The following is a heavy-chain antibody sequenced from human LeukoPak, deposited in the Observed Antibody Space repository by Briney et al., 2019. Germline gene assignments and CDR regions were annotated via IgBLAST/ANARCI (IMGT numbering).Heavy chain of an antibody. D-gene: IGHD2-2*01. V-gene: IGHV1-2*02. CDR3: AREVGVVAHQGGWFDP. J-gene: IGHJ5*02. CDR2: INPNSGGT. Sequence: ASVKVSCKASGYTFTGYYLHWVWQAPGQGLEWIGRINPNSGGTNYAQKFHGRVTATRDTSINTAYMELSRLTSDDTAFYYCAREVGVVAHQGGWFDPWGQGTLVTVSS. CDR1: GYTFTGYY.